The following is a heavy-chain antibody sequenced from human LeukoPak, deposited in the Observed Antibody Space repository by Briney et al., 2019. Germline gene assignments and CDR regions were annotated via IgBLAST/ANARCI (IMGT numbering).Heavy chain of an antibody. J-gene: IGHJ4*02. V-gene: IGHV1-18*04. CDR3: ARDPSNTSGWSPYFDY. D-gene: IGHD6-19*01. CDR1: GYTFNKHG. Sequence: ASVKVCCKASGYTFNKHGITWVRQAPGQGLEWMGWISAYNGDTKYGQKFQGRVTLLTDTSASTAYMELRSLRSDDTAVYYCARDPSNTSGWSPYFDYWGQGALVTVSS. CDR2: ISAYNGDT.